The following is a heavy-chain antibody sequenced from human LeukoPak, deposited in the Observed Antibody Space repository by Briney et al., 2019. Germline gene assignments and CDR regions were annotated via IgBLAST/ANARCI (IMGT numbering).Heavy chain of an antibody. D-gene: IGHD4-23*01. CDR2: INPSGGST. J-gene: IGHJ5*02. CDR1: GYTFTSYY. CDR3: ARGNSVEDTAWGFGP. Sequence: ASVKVSCKASGYTFTSYYMHWVRQAPGQGLEWMGIINPSGGSTSYAQKFQGRVTMTRDMSTSTDYMELSSLRSEDTAVYYCARGNSVEDTAWGFGPWGQGTLVTVSS. V-gene: IGHV1-46*01.